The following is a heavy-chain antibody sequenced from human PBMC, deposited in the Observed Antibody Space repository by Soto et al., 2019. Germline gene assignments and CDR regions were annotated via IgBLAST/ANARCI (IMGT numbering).Heavy chain of an antibody. V-gene: IGHV3-30*04. Sequence: QVQLVESGGGVVRPGRSLSLSCAASGFTFSDYPMHWVRQAPGKGLEWVAVISYDGRVKYYVDSVKGRFTISRDDSKNTLYLQMNSLRVDDTAVYYCARDFIVGAPDYFDYWGQGTLVTVSS. CDR1: GFTFSDYP. J-gene: IGHJ4*02. CDR3: ARDFIVGAPDYFDY. CDR2: ISYDGRVK. D-gene: IGHD1-26*01.